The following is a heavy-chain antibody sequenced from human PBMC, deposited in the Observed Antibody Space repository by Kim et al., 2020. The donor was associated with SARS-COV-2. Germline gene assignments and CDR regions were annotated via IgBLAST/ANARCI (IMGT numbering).Heavy chain of an antibody. V-gene: IGHV3-11*06. D-gene: IGHD3-10*01. CDR3: ARSISEIESHRIGVYFHH. J-gene: IGHJ1*01. Sequence: VRGRFTISRDNAKNSVFLQMNRLGAEDTAVYYCARSISEIESHRIGVYFHHWGQGTLVTVSS.